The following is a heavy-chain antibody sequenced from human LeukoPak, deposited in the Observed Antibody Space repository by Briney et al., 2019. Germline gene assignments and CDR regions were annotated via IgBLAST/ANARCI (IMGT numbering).Heavy chain of an antibody. J-gene: IGHJ4*02. CDR1: GFTFTKYA. D-gene: IGHD3-9*01. CDR2: ISGSGYST. CDR3: AKDNGAPDFLTGCLFDY. Sequence: QPGGSLRLSCAASGFTFTKYAMNWVRQAPGKGLEWVSAISGSGYSTYYADSVKGRFTISRDSSKNTLYLKMNSLRAEDTAVYYCAKDNGAPDFLTGCLFDYWGQGTLVTVSS. V-gene: IGHV3-23*01.